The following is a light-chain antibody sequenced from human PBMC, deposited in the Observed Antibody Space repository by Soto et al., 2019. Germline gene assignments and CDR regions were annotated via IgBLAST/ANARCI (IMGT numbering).Light chain of an antibody. V-gene: IGKV1-9*01. CDR2: AAS. CDR3: QQYYSYLIT. Sequence: IQLTQSPSSLSASVGDRVTITCRASQDIAIYLAWYQQKPGEAPKLLIYAASTLQSGVPSRFSGSGSGTDFTLTISCLQSEDFATYYCQQYYSYLITFGQGTRLEIK. CDR1: QDIAIY. J-gene: IGKJ5*01.